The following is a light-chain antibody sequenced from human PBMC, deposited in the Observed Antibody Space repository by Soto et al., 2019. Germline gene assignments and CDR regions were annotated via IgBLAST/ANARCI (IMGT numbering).Light chain of an antibody. J-gene: IGKJ4*01. CDR3: QQYCSSTRT. CDR1: QSVSSSY. Sequence: ENVLTQSPGTLSSSPGERATLSCRASQSVSSSYLAWYQQKPGQAPRLLIYGASSRATGIPDRFSGSGSGTDYTLTISRLEPEDCAVYYCQQYCSSTRTFGGGTKVEMK. CDR2: GAS. V-gene: IGKV3-20*01.